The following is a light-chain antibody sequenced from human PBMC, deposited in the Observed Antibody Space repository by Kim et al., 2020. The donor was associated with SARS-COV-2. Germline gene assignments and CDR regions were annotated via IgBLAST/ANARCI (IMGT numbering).Light chain of an antibody. CDR2: SSN. CDR3: AAWDDSLSGPV. Sequence: QSVLTQPPSASGTPGQTVTISCSGSSSNIGINYVYWYQHLPGTAPKLLIYSSNQRPSGVPDRFSGSKSGTSASLAISGLRSEDEADYSCAAWDDSLSGPVFGGGTQLTVL. CDR1: SSNIGINY. V-gene: IGLV1-47*01. J-gene: IGLJ3*02.